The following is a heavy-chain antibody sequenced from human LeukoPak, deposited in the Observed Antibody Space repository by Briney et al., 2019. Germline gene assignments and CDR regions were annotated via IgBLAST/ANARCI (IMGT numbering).Heavy chain of an antibody. D-gene: IGHD6-13*01. Sequence: PSETLSLTCTVSGGSISSESYYWSWIRQPAGKGLEWIGRINTSGNINYNPSLKSRVTLSVDTSNNQFSLKLTSLTAADTAVYYCARGLSSSWYWFNTWGQGTLVTVSS. CDR3: ARGLSSSWYWFNT. CDR1: GGSISSESYY. J-gene: IGHJ5*02. V-gene: IGHV4-61*02. CDR2: INTSGNI.